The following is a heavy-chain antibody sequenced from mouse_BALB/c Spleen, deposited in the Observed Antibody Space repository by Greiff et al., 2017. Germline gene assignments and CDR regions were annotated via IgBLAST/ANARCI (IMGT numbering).Heavy chain of an antibody. Sequence: VQLQQSGAELAKPGASVKMSCKASGYTFTSYWMHWVKQRPGQGLEWIGYINPSTGYTEYNQKFKDKATLTADKSSSTAYMQLSSLTSEDSAVYYCARGVYGSSYVAYWGQGTLVTVSA. CDR3: ARGVYGSSYVAY. CDR1: GYTFTSYW. J-gene: IGHJ3*01. V-gene: IGHV1-7*01. D-gene: IGHD1-1*01. CDR2: INPSTGYT.